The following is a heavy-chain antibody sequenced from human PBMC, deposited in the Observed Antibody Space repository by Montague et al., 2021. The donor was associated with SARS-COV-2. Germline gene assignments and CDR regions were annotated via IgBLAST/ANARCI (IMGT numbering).Heavy chain of an antibody. D-gene: IGHD3-22*01. J-gene: IGHJ3*02. V-gene: IGHV4-31*03. CDR2: IYYSGST. CDR1: GGSISSGGYY. Sequence: TLSLTCTVSGGSISSGGYYWSWIRQHPGKGLEWIGYIYYSGSTYYNPSLKSRVTISVDTSKNQFSLELSSVTAADTAVYYCARVPDYYDSSGYYFDAFDIWGQGTMVTVSS. CDR3: ARVPDYYDSSGYYFDAFDI.